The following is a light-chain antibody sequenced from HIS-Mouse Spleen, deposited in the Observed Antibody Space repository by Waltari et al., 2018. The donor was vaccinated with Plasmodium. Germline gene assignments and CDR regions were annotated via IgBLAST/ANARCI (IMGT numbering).Light chain of an antibody. CDR1: ALPKKY. CDR3: YSTDSSGNHRV. Sequence: SYELTQPPSVSVSPGQTARLTCSGDALPKKYASWYQPKSGQAPVLVIYEDSKRPSGIPERFSGSSSGTMATLTISGAQVEDEADYYCYSTDSSGNHRVFGGGTKLTVL. J-gene: IGLJ3*02. CDR2: EDS. V-gene: IGLV3-10*01.